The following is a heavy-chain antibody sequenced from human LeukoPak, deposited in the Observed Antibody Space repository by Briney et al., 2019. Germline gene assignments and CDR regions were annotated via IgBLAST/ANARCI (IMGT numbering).Heavy chain of an antibody. J-gene: IGHJ4*02. CDR2: INHSGST. CDR3: ARQKPYYYGSGSYFDY. Sequence: PSAPLSLTCAVYGGSFPGYYWSWIRQPPGKGLEWIGEINHSGSTNSNPSLKSRVTISVDTAKSQFSLKLSSVTAADTAVYYCARQKPYYYGSGSYFDYWGQGTLVTVSS. V-gene: IGHV4-34*01. D-gene: IGHD3-10*01. CDR1: GGSFPGYY.